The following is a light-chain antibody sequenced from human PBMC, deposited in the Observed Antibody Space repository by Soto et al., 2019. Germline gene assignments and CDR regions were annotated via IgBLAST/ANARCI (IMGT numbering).Light chain of an antibody. CDR2: AGS. J-gene: IGLJ7*01. CDR1: NIGRKS. Sequence: SYELTQPPSVSVTPGQTARVTCGGNNIGRKSVHWYQQKPGQAPAMVMYAGSNRPSGIPERVSGSISGDTATLTISRVEPGDEADYYCQVWDSSSEHPVFGGGTQLPVL. V-gene: IGLV3-21*02. CDR3: QVWDSSSEHPV.